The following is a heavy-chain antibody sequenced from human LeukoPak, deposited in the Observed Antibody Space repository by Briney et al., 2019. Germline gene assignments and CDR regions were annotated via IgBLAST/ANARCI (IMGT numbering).Heavy chain of an antibody. CDR3: ARSSGIAAAHKY. D-gene: IGHD6-13*01. J-gene: IGHJ4*02. V-gene: IGHV4-39*01. CDR1: GGSVSSSSYY. Sequence: SETLSLTCTVSGGSVSSSSYYWGWIRQPPGKGLEWIGSIYYSGSTYYNASLKSRVTISVDTSKNQFSLKLSSVTAADTAVYCCARSSGIAAAHKYWGQGTMVTVSS. CDR2: IYYSGST.